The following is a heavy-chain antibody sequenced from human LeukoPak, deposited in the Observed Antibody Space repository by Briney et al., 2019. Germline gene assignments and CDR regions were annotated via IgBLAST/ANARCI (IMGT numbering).Heavy chain of an antibody. CDR2: IIPILGIA. CDR3: ARDQGGSGSYYRDY. J-gene: IGHJ4*02. V-gene: IGHV1-69*04. Sequence: SVNVSCKASGYTFTGYYMHWVRQVPGQGLEWMGRIIPILGIANYAQKFQGRVTITADKSTSTAYMELSSLRSEDTAVYYCARDQGGSGSYYRDYWGQGTLVTVSS. CDR1: GYTFTGYY. D-gene: IGHD3-10*01.